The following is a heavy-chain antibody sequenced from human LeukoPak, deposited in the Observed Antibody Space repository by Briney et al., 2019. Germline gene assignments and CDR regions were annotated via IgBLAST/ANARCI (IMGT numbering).Heavy chain of an antibody. CDR3: ARRIAAAGTDYFDY. J-gene: IGHJ4*02. D-gene: IGHD6-13*01. Sequence: PSETLSLTCTVSGGSIRSYYWSWIRQPPGKGLEWIGYIYYSGSTNYNPSLKSRVTISVDTSKNQFSLKLSSVTAADTAVYYCARRIAAAGTDYFDYWGQGTLVTVSS. CDR1: GGSIRSYY. V-gene: IGHV4-59*08. CDR2: IYYSGST.